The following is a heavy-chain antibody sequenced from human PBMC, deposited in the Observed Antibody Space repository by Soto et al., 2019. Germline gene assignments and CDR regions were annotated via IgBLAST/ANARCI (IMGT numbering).Heavy chain of an antibody. D-gene: IGHD3-22*01. CDR2: ISGSGGST. J-gene: IGHJ4*02. Sequence: GSLRLSCAASGFTFNDAWISCVRHSALKGLEWVSAISGSGGSTYYADSVKGRFTISRDNSKNTLYLQMNSLRAEDTAVYYCAKVLYYFDSTGYYYDYWGQGTLVTVSS. CDR3: AKVLYYFDSTGYYYDY. CDR1: GFTFNDAW. V-gene: IGHV3-23*01.